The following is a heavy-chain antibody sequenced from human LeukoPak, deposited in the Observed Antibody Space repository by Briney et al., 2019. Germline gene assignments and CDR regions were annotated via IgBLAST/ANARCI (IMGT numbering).Heavy chain of an antibody. J-gene: IGHJ4*02. V-gene: IGHV3-72*01. CDR3: ASALGYCSSTSCDY. Sequence: GGSLRLSCAASEFTFSDHYMDWVRQAPGKGLEWVGRTRNKANSYTTEYAASVKGRFTISRDDSKNSLYLQMNSLKTEDTAVYYCASALGYCSSTSCDYWGQGTLVTVSS. CDR2: TRNKANSYTT. CDR1: EFTFSDHY. D-gene: IGHD2-2*01.